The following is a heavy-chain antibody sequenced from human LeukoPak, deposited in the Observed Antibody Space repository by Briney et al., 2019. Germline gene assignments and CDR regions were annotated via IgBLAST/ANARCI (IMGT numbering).Heavy chain of an antibody. CDR1: GFMLSSTW. Sequence: GGSLRLSCAASGFMLSSTWMHWVRQAPGKGLVWVSRINSDATSTSYADSVKGRFTISRDNAKNSLYLQMNSLRAEDTALYYCAKGPYYDFWSGKDPPFDYWGQGTLVTVSS. CDR3: AKGPYYDFWSGKDPPFDY. CDR2: INSDATST. J-gene: IGHJ4*02. D-gene: IGHD3-3*01. V-gene: IGHV3-74*01.